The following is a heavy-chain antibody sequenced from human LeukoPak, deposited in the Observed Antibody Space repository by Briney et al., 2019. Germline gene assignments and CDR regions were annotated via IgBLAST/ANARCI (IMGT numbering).Heavy chain of an antibody. Sequence: GGSLRLSCAASGFTFDDYAMHWVRQVPGKGLEWVSYISWNGGSINYADSVKGRFTISRDNAKNSLYLQMDSLRSEDMALYYCTKGQWQAFDYWGQGALVTIST. J-gene: IGHJ4*02. D-gene: IGHD6-19*01. CDR2: ISWNGGSI. V-gene: IGHV3-9*03. CDR1: GFTFDDYA. CDR3: TKGQWQAFDY.